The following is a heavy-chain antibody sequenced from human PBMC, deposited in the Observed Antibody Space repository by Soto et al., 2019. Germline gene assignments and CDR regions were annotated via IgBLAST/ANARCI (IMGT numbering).Heavy chain of an antibody. D-gene: IGHD1-20*01. V-gene: IGHV4-39*01. CDR1: GASISVHSYY. J-gene: IGHJ5*02. CDR3: TRRYNWNDIYFDP. Sequence: KSSETLSLTCTVSGASISVHSYYWTWIRQPPGKGLEWIGSSYYSGTTYFNPSLKSRATISVDTSKNQFSLRLTSVTAADTAIYYCTRRYNWNDIYFDPWGPGALVTVSS. CDR2: SYYSGTT.